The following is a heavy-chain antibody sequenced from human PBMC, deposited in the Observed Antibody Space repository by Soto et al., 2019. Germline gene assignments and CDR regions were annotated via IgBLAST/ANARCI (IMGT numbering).Heavy chain of an antibody. Sequence: QLQLQESGPGLVKPSETLSLTCTVSGGSINNDNYYWGWIRQPTGKGLEWIGIIIYNGFSYYSSTLKCLVNKSLYTPKNQYTLKLTSVTAADSAVYYCARQDDFCSVSGWFDPWGQGTLVTVSS. CDR2: IIYNGFS. D-gene: IGHD3-3*01. CDR1: GGSINNDNYY. V-gene: IGHV4-39*01. CDR3: ARQDDFCSVSGWFDP. J-gene: IGHJ5*02.